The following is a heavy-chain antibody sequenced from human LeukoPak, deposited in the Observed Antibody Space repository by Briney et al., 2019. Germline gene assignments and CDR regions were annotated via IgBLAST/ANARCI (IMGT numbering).Heavy chain of an antibody. CDR2: IYYTGTT. CDR1: AGSVSNGNYY. V-gene: IGHV4-61*01. J-gene: IGHJ4*02. D-gene: IGHD1-26*01. Sequence: SETLSLTCTVSAGSVSNGNYYWSWLRQPPGEALEWIGYIYYTGTTYYIPSLEGRVTISVDTSKNQFSVKLNSVTAADTAVYYCARGYSGSYGRFDYWGQGTLVTVSS. CDR3: ARGYSGSYGRFDY.